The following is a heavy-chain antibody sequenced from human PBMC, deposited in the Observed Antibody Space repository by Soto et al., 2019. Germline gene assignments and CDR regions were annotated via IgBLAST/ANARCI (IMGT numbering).Heavy chain of an antibody. CDR3: ASELAAINWFDP. D-gene: IGHD1-1*01. CDR2: ISSSSSTI. J-gene: IGHJ5*02. V-gene: IGHV3-48*02. CDR1: GFTFSSYS. Sequence: EVQLVESGGGLVQPGGSLRLSCAASGFTFSSYSMNWVRQAPGKGLEWVSYISSSSSTIYYADSVKGRFTISRDNAKNALYQKMNSLRDEDTAVYYYASELAAINWFDPCGQRTLVTVSS.